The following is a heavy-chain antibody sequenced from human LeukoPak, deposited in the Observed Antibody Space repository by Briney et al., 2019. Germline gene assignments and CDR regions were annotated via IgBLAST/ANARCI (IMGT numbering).Heavy chain of an antibody. V-gene: IGHV4-34*01. Sequence: SETLSLTRAVYGGSFSGYYWSWIRQPPGKGLEWIGEINHSGSTNYNPSLKSRVTISVDTSKNQFSLKLSSVTAADTAVYYCARGRRDGYNYDYWGQGTLVTVSS. CDR3: ARGRRDGYNYDY. CDR1: GGSFSGYY. J-gene: IGHJ4*02. D-gene: IGHD5-24*01. CDR2: INHSGST.